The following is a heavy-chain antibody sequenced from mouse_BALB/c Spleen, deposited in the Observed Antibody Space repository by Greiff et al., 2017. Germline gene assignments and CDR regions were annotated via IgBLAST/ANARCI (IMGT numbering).Heavy chain of an antibody. V-gene: IGHV5-17*02. J-gene: IGHJ2*01. CDR2: ISSGSSTI. CDR1: GFTFSSFG. D-gene: IGHD1-2*01. CDR3: ARRSGYYFDY. Sequence: EVKVVESGGGLVQPGGSRKLSCAASGFTFSSFGMHWVRQAPEKGLEWVAYISSGSSTIYYADTVKGRFTISRDNPKNTLFLQMTSLRSEDTAMYYCARRSGYYFDYWGQGTTLTVSS.